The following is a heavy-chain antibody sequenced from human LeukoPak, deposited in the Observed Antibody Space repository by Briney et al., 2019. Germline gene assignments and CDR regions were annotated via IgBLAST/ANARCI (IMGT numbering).Heavy chain of an antibody. CDR3: AKAFSGSWYYYDSSGYYFDY. J-gene: IGHJ4*02. Sequence: PGGSLRLSCAASGFTFDDYAMHWVRQAPGKGLEWVSGISWNSGSIGYADSVKGRFTISRDNAKNSLYLQMNNLRAEDTALYYCAKAFSGSWYYYDSSGYYFDYWGQGTLVTVSS. D-gene: IGHD3-22*01. V-gene: IGHV3-9*01. CDR1: GFTFDDYA. CDR2: ISWNSGSI.